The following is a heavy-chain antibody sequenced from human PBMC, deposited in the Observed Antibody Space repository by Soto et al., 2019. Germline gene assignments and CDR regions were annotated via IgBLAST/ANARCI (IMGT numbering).Heavy chain of an antibody. CDR1: EFTFSNYA. J-gene: IGHJ4*02. D-gene: IGHD6-6*01. CDR2: ISGSGTST. Sequence: GGSLRLSCAASEFTFSNYAMSWVRQAPGKGLEWVASISGSGTSTFYADSVKGRFSISRDNSQNMLYLQMNSLRAEDTAIYYCAKDRGEYSSSFNDYWGQGIPVTVSS. V-gene: IGHV3-23*01. CDR3: AKDRGEYSSSFNDY.